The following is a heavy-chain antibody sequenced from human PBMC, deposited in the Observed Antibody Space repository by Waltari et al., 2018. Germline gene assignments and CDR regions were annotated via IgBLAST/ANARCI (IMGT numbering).Heavy chain of an antibody. J-gene: IGHJ4*02. D-gene: IGHD6-13*01. CDR1: GGSISSSSYY. V-gene: IGHV4-39*01. Sequence: QLQLQESGPGLVKPSETLSFTCTVPGGSISSSSYYWGWFRQPPGQGLEWIGSIYYSGSTYYNPSLKSRVTISVDTSKNQFSLKLSSVTAADTAVYYCARGDSSIDWGQGTLVTVSS. CDR3: ARGDSSID. CDR2: IYYSGST.